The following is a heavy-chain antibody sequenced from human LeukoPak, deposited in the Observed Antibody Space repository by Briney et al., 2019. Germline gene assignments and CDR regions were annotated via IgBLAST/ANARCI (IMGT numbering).Heavy chain of an antibody. CDR1: GFTFSSYA. CDR2: ISSSGGMT. D-gene: IGHD3-22*01. Sequence: GGSLRLSCAASGFTFSSYAMSWVRQAPGKGPEWVSAISSSGGMTYYADSVKGRFTISRDNSKNTLYLQMNSLRAEDTAVYYCAKDQTYDSSGYYSSPFDYWGQGTLVTVSS. CDR3: AKDQTYDSSGYYSSPFDY. V-gene: IGHV3-23*01. J-gene: IGHJ4*02.